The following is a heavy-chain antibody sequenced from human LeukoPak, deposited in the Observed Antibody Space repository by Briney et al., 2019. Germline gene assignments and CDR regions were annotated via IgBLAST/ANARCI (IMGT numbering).Heavy chain of an antibody. Sequence: SVKVSCKASGGTFSSYAISWVRQAPGQGLEWMGGIIPIFGTANYAQKFQGRVTITTDESTSTAYMELSSLRSEDTAVYYCARGFVLRFLEWSHPPDYYCMDVWGKGTTVTVSS. CDR3: ARGFVLRFLEWSHPPDYYCMDV. V-gene: IGHV1-69*05. D-gene: IGHD3-3*01. CDR1: GGTFSSYA. J-gene: IGHJ6*03. CDR2: IIPIFGTA.